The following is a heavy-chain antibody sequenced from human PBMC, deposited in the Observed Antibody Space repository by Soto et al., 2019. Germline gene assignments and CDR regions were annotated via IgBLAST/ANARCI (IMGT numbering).Heavy chain of an antibody. V-gene: IGHV1-3*04. CDR3: AKLEATRTTWFAGPYNWFDP. J-gene: IGHJ5*02. D-gene: IGHD3-10*01. CDR1: GNTLTNYA. Sequence: TSVKVSCKASGNTLTNYAMHWVRQAPGQRLEWMGWINTGDGNTKYSQNLQGQVTISADKSTNTAYLQWSSLKASDTAMYYCAKLEATRTTWFAGPYNWFDPWGEGTLVTVSS. CDR2: INTGDGNT.